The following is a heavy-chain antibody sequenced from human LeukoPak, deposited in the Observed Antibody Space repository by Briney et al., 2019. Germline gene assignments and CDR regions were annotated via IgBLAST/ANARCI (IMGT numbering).Heavy chain of an antibody. CDR1: GGSISSYY. Sequence: SETLSLTCTVSGGSISSYYWSWIRQPAGKGLEWIGRIYTSGSTNYSPSLKSRVTMSVDTSKNQFSLKLSSVTAADTAVYYCARETYYYDSSGYYSDNWFDPWGQGTLVTVSS. CDR2: IYTSGST. V-gene: IGHV4-4*07. D-gene: IGHD3-22*01. CDR3: ARETYYYDSSGYYSDNWFDP. J-gene: IGHJ5*02.